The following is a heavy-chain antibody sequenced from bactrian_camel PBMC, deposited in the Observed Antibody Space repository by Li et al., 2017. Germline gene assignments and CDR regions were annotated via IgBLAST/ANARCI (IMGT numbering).Heavy chain of an antibody. CDR1: GFTRRSGC. D-gene: IGHD1*01. J-gene: IGHJ4*01. Sequence: QVQLVESGGGSVQAGGSLSLSCAARGFTRRSGCLAWFRQVPGKEREGVAAQRDAATYYADSVKGRFSISRDIASRTLYLQMSNLKPEDTALYYCASKVGMCGPNWSKLRFDSRGPGTQVTVS. CDR3: ASKVGMCGPNWSKLRFDS. V-gene: IGHV3S55*01. CDR2: QRDAAT.